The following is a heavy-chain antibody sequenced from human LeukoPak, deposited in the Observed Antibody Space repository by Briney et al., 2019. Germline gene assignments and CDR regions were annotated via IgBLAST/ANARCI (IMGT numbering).Heavy chain of an antibody. CDR2: TDPSSGNV. J-gene: IGHJ4*02. Sequence: ASVKVSCKASGYTFTSSYMHWVRQAPGQGLEWMGMTDPSSGNVNYPERFQGRVTVTRDTSTSTVYMELSSLRSEDTAMYYCAREPTSGSCYFDYWGQGTLVTVSS. CDR1: GYTFTSSY. D-gene: IGHD1-26*01. CDR3: AREPTSGSCYFDY. V-gene: IGHV1-46*01.